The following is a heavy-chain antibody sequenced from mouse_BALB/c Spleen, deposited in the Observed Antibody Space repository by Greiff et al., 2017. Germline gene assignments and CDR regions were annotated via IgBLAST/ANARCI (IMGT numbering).Heavy chain of an antibody. CDR2: IYPGGGDT. CDR3: ASRYDGYYYAMDV. Sequence: QVQLQQSGAELVRPGSSVKISCKASGYAFSSYWMNWVKQRPGQGLEWIGQIYPGGGDTNYNGKFKGKATLTADKSSSTAYMQLSSLTSEDSAVYFGASRYDGYYYAMDVWGAGTSVTVSS. V-gene: IGHV1-80*01. D-gene: IGHD2-3*01. CDR1: GYAFSSYW. J-gene: IGHJ4*01.